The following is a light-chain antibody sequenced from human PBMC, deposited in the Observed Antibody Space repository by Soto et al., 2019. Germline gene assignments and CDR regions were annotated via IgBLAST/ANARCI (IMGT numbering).Light chain of an antibody. CDR3: QPSYSTPPT. CDR2: AAS. CDR1: QNISNS. V-gene: IGKV1-39*01. Sequence: DIQMTQSPSSLSASVRDRVTITCRASQNISNSLIWYQQKPGKAPKLLIYAASSLQSGVPSRFSGRGSGTNFTPTLSSLQPENFGTYYCQPSYSTPPTFGQGAKLEIK. J-gene: IGKJ2*01.